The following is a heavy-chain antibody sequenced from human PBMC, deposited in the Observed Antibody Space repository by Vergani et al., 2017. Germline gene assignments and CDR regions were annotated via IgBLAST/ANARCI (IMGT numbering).Heavy chain of an antibody. V-gene: IGHV2-5*02. CDR2: IYWDDDK. D-gene: IGHD4-23*01. J-gene: IGHJ5*02. Sequence: QITLKESGPTLLKPTQPLTLTCTFSGFSLSTSGVAVGWIRQPPGKALEWLALIYWDDDKRYSPSLKSRLTITKDTSKNQVVLTMTNMDPVDTATYYCAHSGNLIWFDPWGQGTLVTVSS. CDR1: GFSLSTSGVA. CDR3: AHSGNLIWFDP.